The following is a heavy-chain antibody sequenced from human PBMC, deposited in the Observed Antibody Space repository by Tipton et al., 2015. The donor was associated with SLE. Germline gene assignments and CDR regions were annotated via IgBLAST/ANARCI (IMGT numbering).Heavy chain of an antibody. D-gene: IGHD3-22*01. J-gene: IGHJ6*02. CDR3: AKREYYYDSSGYYLANYYGMDV. CDR1: GFTFSSYA. Sequence: SLRLSCAASGFTFSSYAMSWVRQAPGKGLEWVSAISGSGGGTYYADSVKGRFTISRDNSKNTLYLQMNSLRAEDTAVYYCAKREYYYDSSGYYLANYYGMDVWGQGTTVTVSS. CDR2: ISGSGGGT. V-gene: IGHV3-23*01.